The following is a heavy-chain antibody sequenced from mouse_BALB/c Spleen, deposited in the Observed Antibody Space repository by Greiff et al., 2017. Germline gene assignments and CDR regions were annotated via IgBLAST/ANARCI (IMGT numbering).Heavy chain of an antibody. V-gene: IGHV1-14*01. CDR1: GYTFTSYV. D-gene: IGHD2-4*01. J-gene: IGHJ4*01. CDR2: INPYNDGT. Sequence: VQLKESGPELVKPGASVKMSCKASGYTFTSYVMHWVKQKPGQGLEWIGYINPYNDGTKYNEKFKGKATLTSDKSSSTAYMELSSLTSEDSAVYYCARGDYDYDGNYYAMDYWGQGTSVTVSS. CDR3: ARGDYDYDGNYYAMDY.